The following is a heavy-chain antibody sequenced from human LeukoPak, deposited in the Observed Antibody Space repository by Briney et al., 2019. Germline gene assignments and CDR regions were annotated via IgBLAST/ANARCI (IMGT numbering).Heavy chain of an antibody. Sequence: GGSLRLSCAASGFTFSNAYMSWVRQAPGKGLEWVSFIYSDGNTYYGDSVKGRFTLSRDSSRNTLYLQMNSLTVDDTAVYYCAGDTHSSSWYDHWGQGTLVTVSS. CDR1: GFTFSNAY. CDR2: IYSDGNT. J-gene: IGHJ5*02. D-gene: IGHD6-19*01. CDR3: AGDTHSSSWYDH. V-gene: IGHV3-53*01.